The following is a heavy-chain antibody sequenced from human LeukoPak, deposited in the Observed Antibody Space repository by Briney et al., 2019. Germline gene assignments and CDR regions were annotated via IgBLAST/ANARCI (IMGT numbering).Heavy chain of an antibody. D-gene: IGHD3-10*01. V-gene: IGHV4-31*03. CDR1: GGSISSGGYY. CDR2: IYYSGST. J-gene: IGHJ5*02. CDR3: AEEKRGGGWFDP. Sequence: SETLSLTCTVSGGSISSGGYYWSWIRQHPGKGLEWIGYIYYSGSTYYNPSLKSRVTISVDTSKNQFSLKLSSVTAADTAVYYCAEEKRGGGWFDPWGQGTLVTVSS.